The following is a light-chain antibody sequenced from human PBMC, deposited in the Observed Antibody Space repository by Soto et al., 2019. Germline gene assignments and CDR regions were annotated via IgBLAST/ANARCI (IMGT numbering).Light chain of an antibody. J-gene: IGKJ1*01. V-gene: IGKV1-39*01. Sequence: DIQMTQSPSSLSASVGDRVTITCRASQSIRNSVTWYQQKPGKAPKFLIFAASSLQSGVPSRFSGGGSGTDFTLSSSSLQPEDFATYYCQHSYDTPCTFGQGTTVDIK. CDR3: QHSYDTPCT. CDR1: QSIRNS. CDR2: AAS.